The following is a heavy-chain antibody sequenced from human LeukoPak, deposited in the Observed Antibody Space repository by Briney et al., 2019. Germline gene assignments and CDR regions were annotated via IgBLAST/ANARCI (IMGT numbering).Heavy chain of an antibody. CDR3: TRVRYIDAVTDY. J-gene: IGHJ4*02. CDR1: GFPFSSYW. Sequence: GGSLRLSCVASGFPFSSYWMTWVRQAPGKGLEWVANIKQDGSKKSYVDSVKGRFTISRDNAKNSLYLQMNSLRAEDTAIYYSTRVRYIDAVTDYSAQGTLVTISS. CDR2: IKQDGSKK. D-gene: IGHD5-24*01. V-gene: IGHV3-7*04.